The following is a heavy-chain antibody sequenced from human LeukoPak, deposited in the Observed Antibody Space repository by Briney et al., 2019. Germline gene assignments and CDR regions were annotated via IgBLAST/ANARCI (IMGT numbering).Heavy chain of an antibody. CDR1: GGSISSYY. CDR2: IYYSGST. V-gene: IGHV4-39*07. J-gene: IGHJ6*02. Sequence: PSETLSLTCTVSGGSISSYYWGCIRQPPGKGLEWIGSIYYSGSTYYNPSLKSRVTISVDTSKNQFSLKLSSVTAADTAVYYCARVQIYYYGMDVWGQGTTVTVSS. CDR3: ARVQIYYYGMDV.